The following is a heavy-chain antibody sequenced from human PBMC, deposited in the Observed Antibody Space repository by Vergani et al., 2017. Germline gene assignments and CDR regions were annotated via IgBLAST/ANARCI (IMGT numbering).Heavy chain of an antibody. CDR1: GITFWKFG. CDR3: ARPSAPGDYDALDI. V-gene: IGHV3-9*01. CDR2: ISWNSGAV. J-gene: IGHJ3*02. D-gene: IGHD4-17*01. Sequence: EVQLLESGGGLVQPGGSLRLSCEASGITFWKFGMHWVRQGPGKGLEWVSGISWNSGAVDYADSVRGRFTISRDNAKNSLYLQMNSLRAEDTAVYHCARPSAPGDYDALDIWGQGTMVTVSS.